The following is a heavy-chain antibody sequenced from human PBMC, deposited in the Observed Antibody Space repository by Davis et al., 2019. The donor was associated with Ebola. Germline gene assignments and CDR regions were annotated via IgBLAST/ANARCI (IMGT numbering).Heavy chain of an antibody. CDR2: INHSGST. J-gene: IGHJ6*02. CDR3: ASGITIFGVVSNYYYYGMDV. CDR1: GGSFSGYY. Sequence: MPGGSLRLSCAVYGGSFSGYYWSWIRQPPGKGLEWIGEINHSGSTNYNPSLKSRVTISVDTSKNQFSLKLSSVTAADTAVYYCASGITIFGVVSNYYYYGMDVWGQGTTVTVSS. V-gene: IGHV4-34*01. D-gene: IGHD3-3*01.